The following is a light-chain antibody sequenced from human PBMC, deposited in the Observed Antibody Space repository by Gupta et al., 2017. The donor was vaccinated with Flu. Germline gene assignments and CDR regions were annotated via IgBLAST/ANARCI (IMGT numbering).Light chain of an antibody. CDR3: ATWDSSLV. CDR2: YDD. V-gene: IGLV1-36*01. CDR1: SSNIGNNA. Sequence: QSVLTQPPSVSDAPRQSVTISCSGSSSNIGNNAVNWFQQLPVKAPKLLSHYDDLLPSGVSDPFTGSKSGSSASLAINGLQYENAADYYYATWDSSLVFGTGTKVTVL. J-gene: IGLJ1*01.